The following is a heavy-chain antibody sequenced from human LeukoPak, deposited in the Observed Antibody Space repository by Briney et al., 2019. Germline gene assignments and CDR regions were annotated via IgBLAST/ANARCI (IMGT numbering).Heavy chain of an antibody. CDR3: ARLDGNWNYFDY. V-gene: IGHV4-59*08. J-gene: IGHJ4*02. Sequence: SETLSLTCTVSGVSISRYYWSWIRQPPGKGLEWIVYIHYSGSTNYIPSLKSRVTISMDTSKNQFSLKLTSVTAADTAVYYCARLDGNWNYFDYWGQGTLVTVSS. CDR2: IHYSGST. CDR1: GVSISRYY. D-gene: IGHD1-20*01.